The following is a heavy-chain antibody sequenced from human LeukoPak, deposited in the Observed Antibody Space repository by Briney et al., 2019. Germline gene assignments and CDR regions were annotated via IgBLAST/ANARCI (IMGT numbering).Heavy chain of an antibody. CDR2: IYYSGST. D-gene: IGHD6-13*01. CDR1: GGSVSSVSYY. Sequence: SETLSLTCTVSGGSVSSVSYYWSGIRQPPGKGLEWIGYIYYSGSTNYNPSLKSRVTISVDTSKNQFSLKLSSVTAADTAVYYCARGREYSSSWYALGYWGQGTLVTVSS. J-gene: IGHJ4*02. CDR3: ARGREYSSSWYALGY. V-gene: IGHV4-61*01.